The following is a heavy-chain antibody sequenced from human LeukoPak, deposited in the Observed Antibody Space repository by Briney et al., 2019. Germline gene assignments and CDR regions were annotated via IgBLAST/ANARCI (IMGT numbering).Heavy chain of an antibody. CDR3: ARDKSRFGELLFDDY. CDR2: INTNTGNP. CDR1: GGTFTSYA. V-gene: IGHV7-4-1*02. D-gene: IGHD3-10*01. Sequence: GASVKVSCKASGGTFTSYAMNWVRQAPGQGLEWMGWINTNTGNPTYAQGFTGRFVFSLDTSVSTAYLQISSLKAEDTAVYYCARDKSRFGELLFDDYWGQGTLVTVSS. J-gene: IGHJ4*02.